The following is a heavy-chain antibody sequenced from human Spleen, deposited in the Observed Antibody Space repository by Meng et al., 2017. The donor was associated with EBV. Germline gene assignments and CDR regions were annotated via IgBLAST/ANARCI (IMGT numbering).Heavy chain of an antibody. CDR3: SRDLAGSVDY. CDR2: TSESGAIT. CDR1: GFTFSSYW. J-gene: IGHJ4*02. D-gene: IGHD1-14*01. V-gene: IGHV3-74*03. Sequence: VQLVESWGALVQPGGSLRLSCAASGFTFSSYWMHWVRQAPGKGLAWVSRTSESGAITTYADSVKGRFTISRDNAKNTLYLQMNSLRDEDTAVYYCSRDLAGSVDYWGQGTLVTVSS.